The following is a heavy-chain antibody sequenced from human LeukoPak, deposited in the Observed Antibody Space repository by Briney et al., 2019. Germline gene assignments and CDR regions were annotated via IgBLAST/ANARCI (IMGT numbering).Heavy chain of an antibody. CDR2: ISAYNGNT. CDR1: GYTFTSYG. Sequence: ASVKVSCKASGYTFTSYGISWVRQAPGQGLEWMGWISAYNGNTNYAQKLQGRVTMTTDTSASTAYMELRSLRSDDTAVYYCARTPPTYYYDSSGPFDYWGQGTLVTVSS. D-gene: IGHD3-22*01. CDR3: ARTPPTYYYDSSGPFDY. V-gene: IGHV1-18*01. J-gene: IGHJ4*02.